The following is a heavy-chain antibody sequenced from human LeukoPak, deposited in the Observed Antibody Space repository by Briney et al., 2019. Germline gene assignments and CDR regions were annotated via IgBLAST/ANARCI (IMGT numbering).Heavy chain of an antibody. CDR1: GYTFTTYY. J-gene: IGHJ6*03. CDR3: ARDPSNRYYTDV. CDR2: INPKNGGT. V-gene: IGHV1-2*02. Sequence: ASVKVSCKPSGYTFTTYYLHWVRQAPGQGLEWMGWINPKNGGTNYAQKFRGRFTMTRDTSINTAYMELSGPTSDDTAVYYCARDPSNRYYTDVWGIGTTVTVSS. D-gene: IGHD1-14*01.